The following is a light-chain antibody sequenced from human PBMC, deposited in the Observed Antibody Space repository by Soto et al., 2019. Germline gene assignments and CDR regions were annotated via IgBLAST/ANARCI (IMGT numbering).Light chain of an antibody. CDR2: GVT. CDR1: SGDFGGSDF. Sequence: QSALTQPASVSGSPGQSITISCTGTSGDFGGSDFVSWYQQRPDKAPQLLIYGVTNRPSGVSNRFSGSKSGATASLAISGLQAEDEADYYCSSCSRSDTLAVFGTGTKLTVL. CDR3: SSCSRSDTLAV. J-gene: IGLJ1*01. V-gene: IGLV2-14*01.